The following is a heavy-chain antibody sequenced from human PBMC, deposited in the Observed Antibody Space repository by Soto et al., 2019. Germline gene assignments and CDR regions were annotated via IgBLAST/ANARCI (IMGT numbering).Heavy chain of an antibody. J-gene: IGHJ4*02. CDR2: IYYTGST. Sequence: PSETLSLTCTVSGGSIYTGGFYWSWIRQLPGKGLEWLGYIYYTGSTQYTPSLKSRLTISTDTPDNQFSLRLTSVTAADTAVYYCATSLVTSRTRVDYWGQGTLVTVSS. CDR3: ATSLVTSRTRVDY. V-gene: IGHV4-31*03. D-gene: IGHD1-26*01. CDR1: GGSIYTGGFY.